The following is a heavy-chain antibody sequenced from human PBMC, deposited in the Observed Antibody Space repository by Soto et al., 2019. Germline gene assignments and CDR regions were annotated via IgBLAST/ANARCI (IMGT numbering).Heavy chain of an antibody. D-gene: IGHD6-19*01. CDR3: AKGGRQWLVTSDFNY. Sequence: GGSLRLSCAVSGLTLRSDAIHWVRQAPGRGLEWVAVISLPGIEKDYADSVKGRFTISKDNSKNTLYLQMNSLRAEDTAVYYCAKGGRQWLVTSDFNYWGQGALVTVSS. CDR1: GLTLRSDA. CDR2: ISLPGIEK. V-gene: IGHV3-30-3*01. J-gene: IGHJ4*02.